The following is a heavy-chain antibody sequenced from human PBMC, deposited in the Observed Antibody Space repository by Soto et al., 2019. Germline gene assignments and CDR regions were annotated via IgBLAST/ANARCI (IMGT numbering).Heavy chain of an antibody. CDR3: ARERMVYAIGGPKPTGLFFDY. D-gene: IGHD2-8*01. Sequence: GGSLRLSCAASGFTFSSYGMHWVRQAPGKGLEWVAVIWYDGSNKYYADSVKGRFTISRDNSKNTLYLQMNSLRAEDTAVYYCARERMVYAIGGPKPTGLFFDYWGQGTLVTVSS. J-gene: IGHJ4*02. V-gene: IGHV3-33*01. CDR1: GFTFSSYG. CDR2: IWYDGSNK.